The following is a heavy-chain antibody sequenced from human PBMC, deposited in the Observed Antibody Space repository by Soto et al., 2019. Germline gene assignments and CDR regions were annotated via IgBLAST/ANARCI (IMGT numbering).Heavy chain of an antibody. CDR2: ISAHNGNT. Sequence: QVHLVQSGAEVKKPGASVKVSCKGSGYGFTTYGITWVRQAPGQGLEWMAWISAHNGNTNYAQKLQGRVTVTRDTSTSTAYMELRSLRSDYTAVYYCARGRYGDYWGQGALVTVPS. J-gene: IGHJ4*02. V-gene: IGHV1-18*01. D-gene: IGHD1-1*01. CDR1: GYGFTTYG. CDR3: ARGRYGDY.